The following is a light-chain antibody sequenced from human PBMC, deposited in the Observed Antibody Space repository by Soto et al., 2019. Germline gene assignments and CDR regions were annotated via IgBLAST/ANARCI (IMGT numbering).Light chain of an antibody. V-gene: IGLV1-44*01. CDR1: SSNIGSNT. CDR3: AAWDDSLSGFYV. Sequence: QSVLTQPPSASGTPGQRVTISCSGSSSNIGSNTVNWYQQLPGTAPKLLIYSNNQRPSGVPDRFSGSKSGTSASLAISGLHSEDEADYYCAAWDDSLSGFYVFGTGTKVTVL. CDR2: SNN. J-gene: IGLJ1*01.